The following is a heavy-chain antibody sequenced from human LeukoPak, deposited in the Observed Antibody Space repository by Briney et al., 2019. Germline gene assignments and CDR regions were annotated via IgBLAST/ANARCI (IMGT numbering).Heavy chain of an antibody. J-gene: IGHJ4*02. D-gene: IGHD3-10*01. Sequence: GGSLRLSCAASGFTFSSYNMNWVRQAPGKGLEWVPSIGGGGSYIFYADSVKGRFTISRDNAKNSLSLQMNSLRAEDTAVYYCARGQEHLWSHKDYWGQGTLVTVSS. CDR3: ARGQEHLWSHKDY. V-gene: IGHV3-21*01. CDR1: GFTFSSYN. CDR2: IGGGGSYI.